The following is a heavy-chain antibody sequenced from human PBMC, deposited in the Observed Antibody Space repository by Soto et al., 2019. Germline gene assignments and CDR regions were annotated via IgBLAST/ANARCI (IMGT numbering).Heavy chain of an antibody. Sequence: ASVKVSSKASGYAFSDYGISWVRHAPGQGLEWMGRIYPYNGNTKYAQKLQGRVTMTTDTSTGTAYMELRSLTSADTTVHYCARLLCSGDSCYAPVDYLSQGTQHTVSS. CDR2: IYPYNGNT. CDR1: GYAFSDYG. CDR3: ARLLCSGDSCYAPVDY. V-gene: IGHV1-18*04. D-gene: IGHD2-15*01. J-gene: IGHJ4*02.